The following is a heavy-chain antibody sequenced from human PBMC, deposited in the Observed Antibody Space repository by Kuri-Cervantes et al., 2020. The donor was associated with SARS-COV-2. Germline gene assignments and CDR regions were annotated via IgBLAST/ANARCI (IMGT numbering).Heavy chain of an antibody. Sequence: KISCKASGYTFTSYGVSWVRQAPGQGLEWMGGIIPIFGTANYAQKFQGRVTITTDESTSTAYMELSSLRSEDTAVYYCAREGPTNWNYNYWGQGTLVTVSS. CDR2: IIPIFGTA. V-gene: IGHV1-69*05. J-gene: IGHJ4*02. CDR1: GYTFTSYG. CDR3: AREGPTNWNYNY. D-gene: IGHD1-7*01.